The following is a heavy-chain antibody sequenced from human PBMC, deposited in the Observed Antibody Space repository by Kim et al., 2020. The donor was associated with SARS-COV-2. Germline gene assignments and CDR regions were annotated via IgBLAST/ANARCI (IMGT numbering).Heavy chain of an antibody. CDR3: ARQKIKGGLYDSSGYLDY. J-gene: IGHJ4*02. V-gene: IGHV4-39*01. Sequence: SETLSLTCTVSGGSISSSSYYWGWIRQPPGKGLEWIGSIYYSGSTYYNPSLKSRVTISVDTSKNQFSLKLSSVTAADTAVYYCARQKIKGGLYDSSGYLDYWGQGTLVTVSS. D-gene: IGHD3-22*01. CDR2: IYYSGST. CDR1: GGSISSSSYY.